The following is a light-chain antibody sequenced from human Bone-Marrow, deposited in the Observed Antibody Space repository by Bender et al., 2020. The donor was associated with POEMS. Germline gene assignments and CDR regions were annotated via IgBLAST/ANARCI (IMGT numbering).Light chain of an antibody. CDR1: SSDVGGSNY. CDR3: TSYASSNTYV. Sequence: QSALTQPRSVSGSPGQSVTISCTGTSSDVGGSNYVSWFQQHPGKAPKLMIYEVSNRPSGVSNRFSGSQSGNTASLTISGLRAEDEADYYCTSYASSNTYVFGTGTKVTVL. J-gene: IGLJ1*01. V-gene: IGLV2-14*01. CDR2: EVS.